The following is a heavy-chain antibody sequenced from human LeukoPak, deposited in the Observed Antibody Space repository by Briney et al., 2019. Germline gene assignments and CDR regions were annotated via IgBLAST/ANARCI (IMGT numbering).Heavy chain of an antibody. Sequence: GGSLRLSCAASGFTVSSNYMNWVRQAPGKGLEWVSVIYSGGTTYYADSVKGRLTISRDNSKNTLYLQMNSLRAEDTAVYYCATLLRFLEGVVWGQGTLVTVSS. CDR1: GFTVSSNY. CDR2: IYSGGTT. CDR3: ATLLRFLEGVV. D-gene: IGHD3-3*01. J-gene: IGHJ4*02. V-gene: IGHV3-66*02.